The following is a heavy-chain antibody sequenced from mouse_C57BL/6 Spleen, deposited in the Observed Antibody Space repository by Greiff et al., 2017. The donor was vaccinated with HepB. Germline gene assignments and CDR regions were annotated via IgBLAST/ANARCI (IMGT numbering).Heavy chain of an antibody. D-gene: IGHD1-1*01. V-gene: IGHV1-50*01. J-gene: IGHJ3*01. CDR2: IDPSDSYT. CDR3: ARDHYGPAY. Sequence: VQLQQPGAELVKPGASVKLSCKASGYTFTSYWMQWVKQRPGQGLEWIGEIDPSDSYTNYNQKFKGKATLTVDTSSSTAYMQLSSLTSEDSAVYYCARDHYGPAYWGQGTLVTVSA. CDR1: GYTFTSYW.